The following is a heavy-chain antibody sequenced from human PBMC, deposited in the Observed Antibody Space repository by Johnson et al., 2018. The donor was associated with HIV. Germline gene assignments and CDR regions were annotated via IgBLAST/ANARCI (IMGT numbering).Heavy chain of an antibody. D-gene: IGHD4-23*01. CDR1: GFTVSSNY. CDR2: IYSGGRT. J-gene: IGHJ3*02. V-gene: IGHV3-66*02. CDR3: ARWGVVTPHAFDI. Sequence: VQLVESGGGLVQPGGSLRLSCAASGFTVSSNYMSWVRQAPGKGLEWVLVIYSGGRTYYADSVKGRFTISRDNSKNTLYLQMNSLRAEDTAVYYCARWGVVTPHAFDIWGQGTMVTVSS.